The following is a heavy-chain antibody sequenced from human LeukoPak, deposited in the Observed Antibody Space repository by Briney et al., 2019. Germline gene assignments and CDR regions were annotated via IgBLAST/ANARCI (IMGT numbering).Heavy chain of an antibody. CDR2: ISSSGSTI. V-gene: IGHV3-11*01. CDR1: GFTFSDYY. J-gene: IGHJ4*02. Sequence: PGGSLRLSCAAPGFTFSDYYMSWIRQAPGKGLEWVSYISSSGSTIYYADSVKGRFTIPRDNAKNSLYLQMNSLRAEDTAVYYCAKGPRTAMVTIGTYFDYWGQGTLVTVSS. CDR3: AKGPRTAMVTIGTYFDY. D-gene: IGHD5-18*01.